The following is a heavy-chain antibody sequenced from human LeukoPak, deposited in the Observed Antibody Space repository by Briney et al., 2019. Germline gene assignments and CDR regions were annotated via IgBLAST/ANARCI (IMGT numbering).Heavy chain of an antibody. D-gene: IGHD5-12*01. V-gene: IGHV3-21*01. CDR2: ISRSSSYI. CDR3: AKGPTREDIVATRGWWFDP. CDR1: GFTFSSYS. J-gene: IGHJ5*02. Sequence: GGSLRLSCAASGFTFSSYSMNWVRQAPGKGLEWVSSISRSSSYIYYADSVKGRFTISRDNAKNSLYLQMNSLRAEDTAVYYCAKGPTREDIVATRGWWFDPWGQGTLVTVSS.